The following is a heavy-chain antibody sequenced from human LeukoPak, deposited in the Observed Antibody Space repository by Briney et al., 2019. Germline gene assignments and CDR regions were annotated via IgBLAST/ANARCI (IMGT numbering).Heavy chain of an antibody. D-gene: IGHD5-12*01. V-gene: IGHV1-2*07. CDR2: INPNSGGT. J-gene: IGHJ4*02. Sequence: ASVKLSCKASGYTFTGYYMHWVRQAPGQGLGWMGWINPNSGGTNYAHKFQGRVTMTSDTSISTAYVELSRLRSDDTAVYYCACVEMATIGFDYWGQGTLVTVSS. CDR1: GYTFTGYY. CDR3: ACVEMATIGFDY.